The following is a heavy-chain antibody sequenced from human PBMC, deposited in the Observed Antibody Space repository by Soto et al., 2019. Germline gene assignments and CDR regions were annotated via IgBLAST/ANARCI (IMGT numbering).Heavy chain of an antibody. D-gene: IGHD3-10*01. CDR3: ARGGVTIVRGVYYGMDV. V-gene: IGHV1-3*01. CDR2: INAGNGNT. CDR1: GYTFTSYA. J-gene: IGHJ6*02. Sequence: QVQLVQSGAEVKKPGASVKVSCKASGYTFTSYAMHWVRQAPGQRLEWMGWINAGNGNTKYSQKFQGRVTITRDTSASTAYMELSSQRSEDTAVYYCARGGVTIVRGVYYGMDVWGQGTTVTVSS.